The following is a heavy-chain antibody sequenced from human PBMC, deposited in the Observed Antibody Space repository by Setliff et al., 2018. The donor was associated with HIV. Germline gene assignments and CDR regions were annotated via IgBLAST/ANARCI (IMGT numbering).Heavy chain of an antibody. CDR1: GYTFTDYG. V-gene: IGHV7-4-1*02. CDR2: INTNNGNP. J-gene: IGHJ4*02. D-gene: IGHD3-16*02. Sequence: GASVKVSCKASGYTFTDYGINWVRQAPGQGLEWMGWINTNNGNPMYAQGFTGRFVFSLDTSVSTAYLQISSLEAEDTALYYCARDRYGASIDSWGQGTLVTVSS. CDR3: ARDRYGASIDS.